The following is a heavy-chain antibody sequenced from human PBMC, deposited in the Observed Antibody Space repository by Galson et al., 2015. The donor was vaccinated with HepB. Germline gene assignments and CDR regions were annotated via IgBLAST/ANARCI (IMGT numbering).Heavy chain of an antibody. V-gene: IGHV3-48*03. CDR2: ISSSGSTI. J-gene: IGHJ3*02. Sequence: SLRLSCAASGFTFSSYEMNWVRQAPGKGLEWVSYISSSGSTIYYADSVKGRFTISRDNAKNSLYLQMNSLRAEDTAVYYCASAIAAAGSDAFDIWGQGTMVTVSS. CDR3: ASAIAAAGSDAFDI. CDR1: GFTFSSYE. D-gene: IGHD6-13*01.